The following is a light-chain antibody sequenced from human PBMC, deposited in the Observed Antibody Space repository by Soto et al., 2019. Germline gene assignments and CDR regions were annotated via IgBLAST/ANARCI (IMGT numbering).Light chain of an antibody. CDR2: AAS. V-gene: IGKV3-15*01. Sequence: EIVMTQSPGSLSVSPGETATLSCRASQRVTGNLAWFQQKPGQAPRLLIYAASTRATGVPVRFSGSGSGTEFTLTISSLQSEDFAIYFCQQYHDWPPVTFGQGTRLEIK. CDR3: QQYHDWPPVT. CDR1: QRVTGN. J-gene: IGKJ5*01.